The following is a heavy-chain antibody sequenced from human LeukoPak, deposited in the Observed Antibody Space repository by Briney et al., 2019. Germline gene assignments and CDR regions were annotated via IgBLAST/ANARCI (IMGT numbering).Heavy chain of an antibody. CDR1: GGPISSYY. J-gene: IGHJ4*02. Sequence: SETLSLTCTVSGGPISSYYWNWIRQPPGKGLEWIGYIYYSGTTNYNPSLKSRVTISVDTSKNQFSLKLSSVTAADTAVYYCARFPQGGYNYFDYWGQGTLVTVSS. CDR2: IYYSGTT. D-gene: IGHD5-24*01. V-gene: IGHV4-59*01. CDR3: ARFPQGGYNYFDY.